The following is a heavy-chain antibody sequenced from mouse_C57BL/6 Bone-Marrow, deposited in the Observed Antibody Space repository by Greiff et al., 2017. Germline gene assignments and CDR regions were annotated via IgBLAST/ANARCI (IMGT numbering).Heavy chain of an antibody. CDR1: GFTFSSYA. CDR2: ISSGGDYI. D-gene: IGHD1-1*01. V-gene: IGHV5-9-1*02. J-gene: IGHJ3*01. CDR3: TRATVVAPGAY. Sequence: EVKLVESGEGLVKPGGSLKLSCAASGFTFSSYAMSWVRQTPEKRLEWVAYISSGGDYIYYADTVKGRFTISRDNARNTLYLQMSSLKSEDTAMYYCTRATVVAPGAYWGQGTLVTVSA.